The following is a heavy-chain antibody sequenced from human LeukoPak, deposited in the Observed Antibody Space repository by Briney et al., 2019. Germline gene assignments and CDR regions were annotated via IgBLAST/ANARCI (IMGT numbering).Heavy chain of an antibody. CDR2: ISAYNGNT. CDR1: GYTFTSYG. V-gene: IGHV1-18*01. J-gene: IGHJ4*02. D-gene: IGHD2-15*01. CDR3: ATSIVVVVAAVALTDY. Sequence: ASVKVSCKASGYTFTSYGISWVRQAPGQGLEWMGWISAYNGNTNYAQKFQGRVTMTRDTSISTAYMELSRLRSDDTAVYYCATSIVVVVAAVALTDYWGQGTLVTVSS.